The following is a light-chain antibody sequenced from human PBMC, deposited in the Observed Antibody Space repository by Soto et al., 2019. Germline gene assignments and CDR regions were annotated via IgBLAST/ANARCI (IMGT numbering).Light chain of an antibody. CDR3: QQYYHWPWT. J-gene: IGKJ1*01. Sequence: EIVMTQSPGTLSVSPGERASLSCRASQSVSSNLAWYQQKPGQAPRLLLYDASSRATGIPARFSGSGSGTDFTFTFSSLQSEDFAVYYCQQYYHWPWTFGQGTKVDIK. V-gene: IGKV3-15*01. CDR2: DAS. CDR1: QSVSSN.